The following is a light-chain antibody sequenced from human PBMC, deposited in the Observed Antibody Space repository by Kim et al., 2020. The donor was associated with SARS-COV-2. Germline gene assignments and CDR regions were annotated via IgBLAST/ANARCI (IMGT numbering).Light chain of an antibody. V-gene: IGLV2-11*01. CDR2: DVS. CDR3: CAYAGSYTYV. CDR1: GSNIGYYKF. Sequence: GQAVTFSCTGTGSNIGYYKFVSWYQQHPVTVPKLVMFDVSKRPSGVPDRFSGSNSGNTASLTISGLQGDDEADYYCCAYAGSYTYVFGTGTKVTVL. J-gene: IGLJ1*01.